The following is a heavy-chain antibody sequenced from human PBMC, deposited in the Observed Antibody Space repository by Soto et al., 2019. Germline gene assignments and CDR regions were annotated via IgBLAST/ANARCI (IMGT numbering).Heavy chain of an antibody. CDR2: IYYSGST. D-gene: IGHD3-10*01. Sequence: PSETLSLTCTVSGGSISSYYWSWIRQPPGKGLEWIGYIYYSGSTNYNPSLKSRVTISVDTSKNQFSLKLSSVTAADTAVYYYARHTNYYGSGNNNAFDIWGQGTMVTVSS. J-gene: IGHJ3*02. V-gene: IGHV4-59*08. CDR3: ARHTNYYGSGNNNAFDI. CDR1: GGSISSYY.